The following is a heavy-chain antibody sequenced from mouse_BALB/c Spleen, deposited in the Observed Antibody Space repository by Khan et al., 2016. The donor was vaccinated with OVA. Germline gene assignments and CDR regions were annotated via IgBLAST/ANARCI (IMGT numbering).Heavy chain of an antibody. Sequence: VQLKQSGPGLVAPSQSLSITCTVSGFSLTGYGVNWVRKPPGKGLEWLGMIWSDGSTDYNSALKSRMNISKDNSKSQVFLQMNCLQTDDTARYYCAREQRLGGFAYWGQGTLVTVSA. V-gene: IGHV2-6-7*01. D-gene: IGHD3-3*01. J-gene: IGHJ3*01. CDR3: AREQRLGGFAY. CDR2: IWSDGST. CDR1: GFSLTGYG.